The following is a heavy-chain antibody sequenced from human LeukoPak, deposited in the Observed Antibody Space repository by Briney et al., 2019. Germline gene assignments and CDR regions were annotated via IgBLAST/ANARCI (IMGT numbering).Heavy chain of an antibody. D-gene: IGHD3-10*01. J-gene: IGHJ4*02. CDR2: IYSGGST. CDR1: GFTVGSNY. CDR3: ADNNYASGTFLVY. Sequence: GGSLRLSCAASGFTVGSNYMNWVRQAPGKGFEWVASIYSGGSTDYADSVKGRFTISRDSTKNTVYLQMNSLRSDDTAVYYCADNNYASGTFLVYWGQGTLVTVSS. V-gene: IGHV3-66*02.